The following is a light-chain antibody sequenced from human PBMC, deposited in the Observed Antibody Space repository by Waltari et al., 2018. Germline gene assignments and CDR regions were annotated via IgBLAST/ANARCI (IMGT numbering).Light chain of an antibody. CDR3: QQYNSYSQA. V-gene: IGKV1-5*03. CDR1: QGIDNL. J-gene: IGKJ5*01. CDR2: KAS. Sequence: DIQMTQSPSTLSASIGDRVTITCRDSQGIDNLLAWYQQKPGKAPNLLIYKASSLPSGVPSRFSGRGSGTECTLTFSNLQPEDFATYYCQQYNSYSQAFGQGTRLDIK.